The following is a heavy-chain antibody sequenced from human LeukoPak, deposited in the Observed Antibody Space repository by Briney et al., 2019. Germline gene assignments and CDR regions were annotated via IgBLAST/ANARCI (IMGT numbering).Heavy chain of an antibody. CDR3: ARRYMDV. J-gene: IGHJ6*03. CDR1: GSTFSNFA. CDR2: ILYDGRNK. V-gene: IGHV3-30*03. Sequence: GGSLRLSCAASGSTFSNFAIHWVRQAPGKGLEWVAVILYDGRNKYYGDSVEGRFTISRDNSKNTVYLEMNSLRAEDTAVYYCARRYMDVWGKGTTVTVSS.